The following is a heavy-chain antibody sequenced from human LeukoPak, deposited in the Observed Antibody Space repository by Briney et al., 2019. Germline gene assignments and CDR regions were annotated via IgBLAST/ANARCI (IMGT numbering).Heavy chain of an antibody. CDR1: GFTFSSYS. CDR2: ISSSISYI. J-gene: IGHJ3*02. Sequence: GGSLRLSCAASGFTFSSYSMNWVRQAPGKGLEWVSSISSSISYIYYVDSVKGRFTISRDNAKNSLYMRMHSLRAEDTRVYYTARDQSLIADAFDIWGQGAMVTVSS. CDR3: ARDQSLIADAFDI. D-gene: IGHD3-16*02. V-gene: IGHV3-21*01.